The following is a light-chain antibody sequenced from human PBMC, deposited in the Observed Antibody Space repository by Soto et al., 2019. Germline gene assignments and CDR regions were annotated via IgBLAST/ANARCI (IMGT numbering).Light chain of an antibody. J-gene: IGLJ3*02. CDR3: QTWGTGIWV. CDR2: LNSDGSH. Sequence: QSVLTQSPSASASLGASVKLTCTLSSGHSSYAIAWHQQQPEKGPRYLMKLNSDGSHSKGDGIPDRFSGSSSGDERDLTISSLQSEDEDDYYCQTWGTGIWVFGGGTKLTVL. V-gene: IGLV4-69*01. CDR1: SGHSSYA.